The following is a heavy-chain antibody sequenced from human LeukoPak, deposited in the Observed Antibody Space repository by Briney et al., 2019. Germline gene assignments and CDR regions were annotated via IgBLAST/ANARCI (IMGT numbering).Heavy chain of an antibody. J-gene: IGHJ6*02. D-gene: IGHD1-1*01. Sequence: GRSLRLSCAASGFTFDDYAMHWVRQAPGKGLEWVSGISWNSGSIGYADSVKGRFTISRDNAKNSLYLQMNSLRAEDTALYYCAKENEGGSDVWGQGTTVTVSS. V-gene: IGHV3-9*01. CDR3: AKENEGGSDV. CDR1: GFTFDDYA. CDR2: ISWNSGSI.